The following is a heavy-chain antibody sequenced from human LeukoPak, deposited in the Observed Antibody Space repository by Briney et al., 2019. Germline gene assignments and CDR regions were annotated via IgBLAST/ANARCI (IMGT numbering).Heavy chain of an antibody. D-gene: IGHD4-17*01. J-gene: IGHJ4*02. CDR3: ARDFDYGDRWGTFDY. CDR1: GGSISSSNW. Sequence: SGTLSLTCAVSGGSISSSNWWSWVRQPPGKGLEWIGEIYHSGSTNYNPSLKSRVTISVDTSKNQFSLKLSSVTAADTAVYYCARDFDYGDRWGTFDYWGQGTLVTVSS. V-gene: IGHV4-4*02. CDR2: IYHSGST.